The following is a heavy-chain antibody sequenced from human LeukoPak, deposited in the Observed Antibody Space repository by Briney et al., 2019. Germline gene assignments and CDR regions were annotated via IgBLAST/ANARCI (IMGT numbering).Heavy chain of an antibody. CDR2: ISYDGSNK. Sequence: GGSLRLSCAASGFTFSSYAMHWVRQAPGKGLEWVAVISYDGSNKYYADSVKGRFTISSDNSKNTLYLQMNSLRAEDTAVYYCARTGRQWLSDNWFDPWGQGTLVTVSS. V-gene: IGHV3-30-3*01. J-gene: IGHJ5*02. CDR1: GFTFSSYA. CDR3: ARTGRQWLSDNWFDP. D-gene: IGHD6-19*01.